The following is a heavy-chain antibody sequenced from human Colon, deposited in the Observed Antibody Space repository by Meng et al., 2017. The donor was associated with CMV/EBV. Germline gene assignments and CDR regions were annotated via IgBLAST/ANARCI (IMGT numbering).Heavy chain of an antibody. J-gene: IGHJ1*01. Sequence: QGQVVQAGAEVKKPGASVKVSCKASGDTFTGYYMHWVRQAPGQGLEWMGWINPNSGGTNYAQKFQGRVTMTRDTSISTAYMELSRLRSDDTAVYYCATVSSGYYLYFQHWGQGTLVTVSS. CDR2: INPNSGGT. D-gene: IGHD3-22*01. CDR1: GDTFTGYY. CDR3: ATVSSGYYLYFQH. V-gene: IGHV1-2*02.